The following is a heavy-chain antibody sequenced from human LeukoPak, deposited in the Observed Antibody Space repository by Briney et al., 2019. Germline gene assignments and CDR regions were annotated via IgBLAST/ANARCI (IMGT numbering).Heavy chain of an antibody. J-gene: IGHJ4*02. V-gene: IGHV1-2*02. Sequence: ASVKVSCKASGYTFTGYYMHWVRHAPGQGHEWMGCINPNSGGTNYAQKFKGRVTMTRDTSISTAYMELSRLRSDDTAVYYCASAGSVMEVLRYFESLAHLGYWGQGTLVTVSS. CDR1: GYTFTGYY. CDR3: ASAGSVMEVLRYFESLAHLGY. D-gene: IGHD3-9*01. CDR2: INPNSGGT.